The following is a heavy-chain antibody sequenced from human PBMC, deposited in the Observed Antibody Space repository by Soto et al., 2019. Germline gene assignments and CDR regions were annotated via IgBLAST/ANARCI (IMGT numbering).Heavy chain of an antibody. CDR2: TYYRSKWYN. Sequence: SQTLSLTCAISGDSVSGNSAAWNWIRQSPSRGLGWLGRTYYRSKWYNDYSVSVKSRITVTPDTSKNQFSLHLKSVTPEDTAVYYXAREFPYYEGSDSYFDYWGQGALVTVSS. CDR3: AREFPYYEGSDSYFDY. V-gene: IGHV6-1*01. J-gene: IGHJ4*02. CDR1: GDSVSGNSAA. D-gene: IGHD3-16*01.